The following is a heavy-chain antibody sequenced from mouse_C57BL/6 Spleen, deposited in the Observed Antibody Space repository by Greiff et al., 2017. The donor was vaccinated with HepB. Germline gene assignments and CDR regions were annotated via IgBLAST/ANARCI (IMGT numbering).Heavy chain of an antibody. Sequence: EVHLVESGGGLVKPGGSLKLSCAASGFTFSDYGMHWVRQAPEKGLEWVAYISSGSSTIYYADTVKGRFTISRDNAKNTLFLQMTSLRSEDTAMYYCARRTGSAWFAYWGQGTPVTVSA. CDR2: ISSGSSTI. J-gene: IGHJ3*01. CDR1: GFTFSDYG. V-gene: IGHV5-17*01. CDR3: ARRTGSAWFAY. D-gene: IGHD4-1*01.